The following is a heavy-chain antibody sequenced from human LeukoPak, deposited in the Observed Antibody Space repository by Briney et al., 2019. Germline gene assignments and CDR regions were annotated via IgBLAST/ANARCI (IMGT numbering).Heavy chain of an antibody. CDR2: ISSSSSTI. V-gene: IGHV3-48*02. CDR1: GFTFSSYS. CDR3: AREGSSSWQYYYYGMDV. Sequence: GGSLRLSCAASGFTFSSYSMNWVRQAPGKELEWVSYISSSSSTIYYADSVKGRFTISRDNAKNSLYLQMNSLRDEDTAVYYCAREGSSSWQYYYYGMDVWGQGTTVTVSS. D-gene: IGHD6-13*01. J-gene: IGHJ6*02.